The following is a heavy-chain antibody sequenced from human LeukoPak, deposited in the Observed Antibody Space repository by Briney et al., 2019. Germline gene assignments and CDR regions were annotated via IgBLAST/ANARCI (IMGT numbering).Heavy chain of an antibody. CDR3: ASPTSPLLSWAFDI. Sequence: KPGGSLRLSCAASGFTFSDYYMSWIRQAPGKGLEWVSYISSSGSTICYADSVKGRFTISRDNAKNSLYLQMNSLRAEDTAVYYCASPTSPLLSWAFDIWGQGTMVTVSS. V-gene: IGHV3-11*01. D-gene: IGHD3-16*01. J-gene: IGHJ3*02. CDR1: GFTFSDYY. CDR2: ISSSGSTI.